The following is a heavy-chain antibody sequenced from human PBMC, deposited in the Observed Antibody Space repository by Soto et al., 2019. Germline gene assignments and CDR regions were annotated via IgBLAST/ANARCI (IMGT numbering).Heavy chain of an antibody. J-gene: IGHJ6*02. V-gene: IGHV3-23*01. CDR3: AKDRVAEAGTPWGYYYYGMDV. CDR2: ISGSGGST. D-gene: IGHD6-13*01. Sequence: PGGSLRLSGAASGFTFSSYAMSWVRQAPGKGREWGSAISGSGGSTYYADSVKGRFTISRDNSKNTPYLQRNSLRAEDTAGFYFAKDRVAEAGTPWGYYYYGMDVWGQGATVTVSS. CDR1: GFTFSSYA.